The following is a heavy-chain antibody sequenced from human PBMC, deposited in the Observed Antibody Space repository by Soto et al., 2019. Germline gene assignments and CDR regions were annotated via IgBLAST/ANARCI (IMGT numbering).Heavy chain of an antibody. CDR2: IHPGDSET. Sequence: PGESLKISCNGSGYRFSTYWIGGVRQMPWKGLEWMGIIHPGDSETTYNPSFQGQVTFSADKSTNTAYLQWSSLKASDTAMYYCARIDTGGYNYYYYGMDAWGQGTTVTVSS. CDR1: GYRFSTYW. D-gene: IGHD2-8*02. J-gene: IGHJ6*02. V-gene: IGHV5-51*01. CDR3: ARIDTGGYNYYYYGMDA.